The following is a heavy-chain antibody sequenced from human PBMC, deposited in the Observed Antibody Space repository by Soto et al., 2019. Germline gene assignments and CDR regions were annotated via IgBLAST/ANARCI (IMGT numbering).Heavy chain of an antibody. V-gene: IGHV4-39*01. J-gene: IGHJ5*02. CDR3: ERHYRSGSSNWFDP. D-gene: IGHD6-19*01. CDR2: IYYSGRT. Sequence: SETLSLTFSVSGGSINSSSYFWGCVRQPPGKGLEWIGSIYYSGRTYYNPSLRSRVTISVDTSKNQFSLKLRSVTAADTAVFYCERHYRSGSSNWFDPWGQGTLVTVYS. CDR1: GGSINSSSYF.